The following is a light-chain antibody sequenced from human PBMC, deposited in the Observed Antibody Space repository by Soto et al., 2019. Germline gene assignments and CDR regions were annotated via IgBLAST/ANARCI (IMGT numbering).Light chain of an antibody. Sequence: HFGLNTPPPADGGPRGRGTLTFFWRSPNIGSKTVNWYQQLPGTAPKLLIYSNYQRPSGVPDRFSGSKSGTSASLAISGLQSEDEADYYCSAWDASLNGYVFGTGTKVTVL. CDR3: SAWDASLNGYV. CDR1: SPNIGSKT. J-gene: IGLJ1*01. V-gene: IGLV1-44*01. CDR2: SNY.